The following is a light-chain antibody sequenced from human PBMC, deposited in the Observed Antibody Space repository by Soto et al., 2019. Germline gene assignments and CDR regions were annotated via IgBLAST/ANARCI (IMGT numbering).Light chain of an antibody. CDR3: AAWDDSLNGVV. V-gene: IGLV1-44*01. CDR1: SSNIGSNT. CDR2: SGS. Sequence: QSVLTQPPSASGTPGQRVTISCSGSSSNIGSNTVNWYQQLPGTAPKLLIYSGSQRPSGVPDRFSGSKSGTSASLANSGLQSEDEADYYCAAWDDSLNGVVFGGGTKLTVL. J-gene: IGLJ2*01.